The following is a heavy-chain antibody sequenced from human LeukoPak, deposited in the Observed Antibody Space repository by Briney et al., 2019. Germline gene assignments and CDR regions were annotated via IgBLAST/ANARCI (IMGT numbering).Heavy chain of an antibody. CDR2: IYTSGST. V-gene: IGHV4-4*07. CDR3: AREIRGITMVQGVIDY. Sequence: PSETLSLTCTVPGGSISSYYWSWIRQPAGKGLEWIGRIYTSGSTNYNPSLKSRVTMSVDTSKNQFSLKLSSVTAADTAVYYCAREIRGITMVQGVIDYWGQGTLVTVSS. D-gene: IGHD3-10*01. J-gene: IGHJ4*02. CDR1: GGSISSYY.